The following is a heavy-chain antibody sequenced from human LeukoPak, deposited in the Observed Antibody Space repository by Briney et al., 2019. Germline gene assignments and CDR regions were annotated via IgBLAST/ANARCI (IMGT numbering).Heavy chain of an antibody. CDR1: GGSFSGYY. CDR2: INHSGST. V-gene: IGHV4-34*01. CDR3: ARGQGGYSYGYGFYYYYMDV. Sequence: PSETLSLTCAVYGGSFSGYYCSWIRQPPGKGLEWIGEINHSGSTNYNPSLKSRVTISVDTSKNQFSLKLSSVTAADTAVYYCARGQGGYSYGYGFYYYYMDVWGKGTTVTASS. J-gene: IGHJ6*03. D-gene: IGHD5-18*01.